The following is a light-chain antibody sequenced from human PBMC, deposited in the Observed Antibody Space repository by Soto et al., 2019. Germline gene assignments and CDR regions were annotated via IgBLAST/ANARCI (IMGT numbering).Light chain of an antibody. CDR2: WAS. CDR1: QNVFNSSKKKHY. CDR3: QQYYSAPPVT. V-gene: IGKV4-1*01. Sequence: DIVMTQSPDSLAVSLGERATINCKSSQNVFNSSKKKHYLAWYQQKAGQPPKLLIYWASTRESGVPDRFSGSGSWTAFSLPINSLQAEDVAAYYCQQYYSAPPVTFGQGTKVEIK. J-gene: IGKJ1*01.